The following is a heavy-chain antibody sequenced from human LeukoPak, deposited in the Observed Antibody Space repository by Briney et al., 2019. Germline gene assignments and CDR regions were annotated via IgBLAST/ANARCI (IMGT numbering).Heavy chain of an antibody. CDR2: INPNSGNT. Sequence: PGASVKFSCKASGYPFTSYDINWVRQATGQGLEWMGWINPNSGNTGYAQKFQGRVTMTRNTSISTAYMELSSLRSEDTAVYYCARGARSMVRGAIPDNDYWGQGTLVTVSS. CDR3: ARGARSMVRGAIPDNDY. V-gene: IGHV1-8*01. CDR1: GYPFTSYD. D-gene: IGHD3-10*01. J-gene: IGHJ4*02.